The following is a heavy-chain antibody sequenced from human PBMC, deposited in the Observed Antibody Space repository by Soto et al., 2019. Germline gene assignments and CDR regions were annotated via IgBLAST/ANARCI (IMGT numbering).Heavy chain of an antibody. J-gene: IGHJ4*02. CDR1: GVSFSSYG. V-gene: IGHV3-30*18. D-gene: IGHD1-1*01. CDR2: ISYDGTDE. CDR3: PKQESDWNDHFDY. Sequence: GCLRLSCGASGVSFSSYGMDWVRQAPGKGLEGVAMISYDGTDEYYADSVKGRFTISRDNSKNAVYLQMNSLRAEDTAVFYCPKQESDWNDHFDYRGQGT.